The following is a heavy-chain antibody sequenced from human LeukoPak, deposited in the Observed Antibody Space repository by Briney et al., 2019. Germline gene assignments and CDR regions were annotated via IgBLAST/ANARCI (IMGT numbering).Heavy chain of an antibody. CDR2: ISAYNGNT. V-gene: IGHV1-18*01. CDR3: ARGRKYSSGWYTSYYYGMDV. D-gene: IGHD6-19*01. J-gene: IGHJ6*02. CDR1: GYTFTSYG. Sequence: ASVKVSCKASGYTFTSYGISWVRQAPGQGLEWMGWISAYNGNTNYAQKLQGRATMTTDTSTSTAYMELRSLRSDDTAVYYCARGRKYSSGWYTSYYYGMDVWGQGTTVTVSS.